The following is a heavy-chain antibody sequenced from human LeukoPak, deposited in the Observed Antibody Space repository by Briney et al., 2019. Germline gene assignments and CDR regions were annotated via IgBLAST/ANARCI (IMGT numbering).Heavy chain of an antibody. V-gene: IGHV2-70*04. J-gene: IGHJ4*02. Sequence: SGPALVKPTQTLTLTCTFSRFSLSTSGMRVTWILQPPGKALESLARIDWDDDQFYSTSLKSRLTISKDTSKNQVVLTMTNMDPVDTATYYCARTQYSSGWYYFDYWRQGTLVTVSS. CDR2: IDWDDDQ. CDR1: RFSLSTSGMR. CDR3: ARTQYSSGWYYFDY. D-gene: IGHD6-19*01.